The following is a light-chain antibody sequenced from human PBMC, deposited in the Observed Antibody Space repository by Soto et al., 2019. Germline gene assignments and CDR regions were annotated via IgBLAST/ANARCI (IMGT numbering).Light chain of an antibody. CDR1: QSVSSN. Sequence: EIVMTQSPATLSVSPGERATLSCRASQSVSSNLAWYQQKPGQAPRLLIYGASTRATGIPARFSGSGPGTEFSLTISSLQSEDFAVYYCQQCNNWPLWTFGQGTKVEIK. J-gene: IGKJ1*01. V-gene: IGKV3-15*01. CDR2: GAS. CDR3: QQCNNWPLWT.